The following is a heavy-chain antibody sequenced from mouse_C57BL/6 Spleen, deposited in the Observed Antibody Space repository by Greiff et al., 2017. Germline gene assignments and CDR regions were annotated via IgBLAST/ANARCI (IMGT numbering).Heavy chain of an antibody. CDR2: IHPNSGST. D-gene: IGHD2-2*01. Sequence: QVQLQQPGAELVKPGASVKLSCKASGYTFTSYWMHWVKQRPGQGLEWIGMIHPNSGSTNYNEKFKSKATLTVDKSSSTAYMQLSSLTSEDSAVYYGARDAGNYGYDEGNYWGQGTTLTVSS. V-gene: IGHV1-64*01. CDR1: GYTFTSYW. CDR3: ARDAGNYGYDEGNY. J-gene: IGHJ2*01.